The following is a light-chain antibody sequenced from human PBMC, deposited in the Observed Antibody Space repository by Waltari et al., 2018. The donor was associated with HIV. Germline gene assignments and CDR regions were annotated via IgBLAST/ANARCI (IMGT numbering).Light chain of an antibody. CDR1: QSVLYNSNNKNY. CDR2: WAS. V-gene: IGKV4-1*01. Sequence: DIVMTQSPDSLTVSLGERATINCKSSQSVLYNSNNKNYLAWYQQKPGQPPNLLIYWASTRESGVPDRFSGSGSGTDFTLIISTLQAEDVAVYYCQQYYSSPLTFGGGTKVEIK. CDR3: QQYYSSPLT. J-gene: IGKJ4*01.